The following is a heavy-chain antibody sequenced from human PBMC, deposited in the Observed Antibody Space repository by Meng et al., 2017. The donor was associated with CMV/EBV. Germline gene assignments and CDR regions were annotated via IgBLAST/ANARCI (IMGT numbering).Heavy chain of an antibody. D-gene: IGHD2-2*01. J-gene: IGHJ1*01. CDR3: VRESSTFSWSEHLQH. V-gene: IGHV3-7*01. CDR1: GFPFSRYW. Sequence: GESLKISRAASGFPFSRYWMTWVRQAPGKGLEGVANIRQDGGEAYYVDSVKGRFTIFRDNTKNSLFLQMDSLSAEDTAIYYCVRESSTFSWSEHLQHWGQGTLVTVSS. CDR2: IRQDGGEA.